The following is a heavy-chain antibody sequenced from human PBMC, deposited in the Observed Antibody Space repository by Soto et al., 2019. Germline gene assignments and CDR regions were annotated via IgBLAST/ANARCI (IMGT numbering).Heavy chain of an antibody. Sequence: QLQLQESGPGLVKPSETLSLTCTVSGGAISSSRYYWGWVRQPPGKGLEWIGRIYYSGSTYYNPSLKSRVTISVDTSTIQCPLKLSSVTAENTAVYYCATLWGHAWGQGTLVTVSS. CDR1: GGAISSSRYY. CDR2: IYYSGST. D-gene: IGHD3-10*01. J-gene: IGHJ5*02. V-gene: IGHV4-39*01. CDR3: ATLWGHA.